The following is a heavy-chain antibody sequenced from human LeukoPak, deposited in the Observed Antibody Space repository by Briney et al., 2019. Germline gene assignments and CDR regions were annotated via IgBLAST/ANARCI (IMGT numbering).Heavy chain of an antibody. CDR2: INHSGST. V-gene: IGHV4-34*01. Sequence: SETLSLTCAVYGGSFSGCYWSWIRQPPGKGLEWIGEINHSGSTNYNPSLKSRVTISVDTPKNQFSLKLSSVTAADTAVYYCARSPTSFFESGFDYWGQGTLVTVSS. CDR3: ARSPTSFFESGFDY. CDR1: GGSFSGCY. D-gene: IGHD3-3*01. J-gene: IGHJ4*02.